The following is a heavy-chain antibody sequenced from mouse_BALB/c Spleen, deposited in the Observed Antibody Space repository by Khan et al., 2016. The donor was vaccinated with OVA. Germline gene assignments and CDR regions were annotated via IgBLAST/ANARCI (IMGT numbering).Heavy chain of an antibody. V-gene: IGHV3-2*02. D-gene: IGHD1-1*01. CDR2: ISYSGFT. CDR1: GYSITSGYA. CDR3: ARGNYYGYYFDY. J-gene: IGHJ2*01. Sequence: EVQLVETGPGLVKPSQSLSLTCTVTGYSITSGYAWNWIRQFPGNKLEWMGYISYSGFTSYTPSLKSRISINRDTSKNQFFLQLNSVTTEDTATYYCARGNYYGYYFDYWGQGTTLTVSS.